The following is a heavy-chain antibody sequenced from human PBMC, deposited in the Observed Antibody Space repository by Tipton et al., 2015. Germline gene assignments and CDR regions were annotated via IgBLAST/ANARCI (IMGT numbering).Heavy chain of an antibody. CDR3: ARGAHGFTIFGVVTA. D-gene: IGHD3-3*01. CDR2: ITGSGGRT. V-gene: IGHV3-23*01. Sequence: PRLSCAASGFTFGSYAMNWVRQAAGPGLEWVSCITGSGGRTYYADSVKGRFTISRDNSKNTLYLQMNSLRAEDTAVYYCARGAHGFTIFGVVTAWGQGTLVTVSS. J-gene: IGHJ5*02. CDR1: GFTFGSYA.